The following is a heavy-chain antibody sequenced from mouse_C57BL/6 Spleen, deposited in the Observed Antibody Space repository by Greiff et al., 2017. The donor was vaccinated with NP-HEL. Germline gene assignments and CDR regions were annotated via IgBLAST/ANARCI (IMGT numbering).Heavy chain of an antibody. Sequence: QVQLQQPGAELVKPGTSVKVSCKASGYTFTSYWMHWVKQRPGQGLEWIGRIHPSDSDTNYNQKFKGKATLTVDKSSSTAYRQLSSLTSEDSAVYYCAMGYYDYGAWFAYGGQGTLVTVSA. CDR2: IHPSDSDT. D-gene: IGHD2-4*01. J-gene: IGHJ3*01. V-gene: IGHV1-74*01. CDR1: GYTFTSYW. CDR3: AMGYYDYGAWFAY.